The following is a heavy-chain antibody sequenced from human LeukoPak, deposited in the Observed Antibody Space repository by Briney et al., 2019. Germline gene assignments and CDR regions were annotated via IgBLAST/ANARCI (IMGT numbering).Heavy chain of an antibody. Sequence: QASETLSLTCTVSGGSISSYYWSWIRQPPGKGLEWIGYIYTSGSTNYNPSLKSRVTISVDTSKNQFSLKLSSVPAADTAVYYCARQSYGVRFDPWGQGTLVTVSS. CDR2: IYTSGST. D-gene: IGHD5-18*01. V-gene: IGHV4-4*09. CDR1: GGSISSYY. J-gene: IGHJ5*02. CDR3: ARQSYGVRFDP.